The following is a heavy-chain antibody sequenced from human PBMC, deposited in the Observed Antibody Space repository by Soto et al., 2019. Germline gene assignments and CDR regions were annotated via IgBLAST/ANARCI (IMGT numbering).Heavy chain of an antibody. CDR3: AKMVTWDSSGYYQGGFDC. Sequence: PGGSLRLSCAASGFMFSTYAMHWVRQAPGKGLEWVSGISWNSGNIIYADSVKGRFTISRDNAKNSLYLQMNSLRLEDTALYYCAKMVTWDSSGYYQGGFDCWGQGTLVTVSS. J-gene: IGHJ4*02. D-gene: IGHD3-22*01. CDR1: GFMFSTYA. V-gene: IGHV3-9*01. CDR2: ISWNSGNI.